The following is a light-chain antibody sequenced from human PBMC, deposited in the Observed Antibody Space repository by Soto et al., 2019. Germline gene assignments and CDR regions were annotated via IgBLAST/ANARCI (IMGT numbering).Light chain of an antibody. J-gene: IGKJ4*01. CDR3: QQLVNWPLT. CDR2: DAS. CDR1: QSISSH. V-gene: IGKV3-11*01. Sequence: EIVLTQSPATLSLSPGERATLSCRASQSISSHLAWYQQKHGPAPRLVMYDASNRATGIPARFSGSGSGTDFTLTISSLEPEDFAVYYCQQLVNWPLTFGGGTKVEIK.